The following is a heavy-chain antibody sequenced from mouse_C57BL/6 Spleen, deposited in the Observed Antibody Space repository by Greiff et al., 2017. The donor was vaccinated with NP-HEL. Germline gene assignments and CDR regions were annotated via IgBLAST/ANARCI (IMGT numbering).Heavy chain of an antibody. J-gene: IGHJ3*01. D-gene: IGHD2-5*01. CDR3: ATYYSNYGLAWFAY. CDR2: ISSGSSTI. V-gene: IGHV5-17*01. CDR1: GFTFSDYG. Sequence: EVQVVESGGGLVRPGGSLKLSCAASGFTFSDYGMHWVRQAPEKGLEWVAYISSGSSTIYYADTVKGRFTISRDNAKNTLFLQMTSLRSEDTAMYYCATYYSNYGLAWFAYWGQGTLVTVSA.